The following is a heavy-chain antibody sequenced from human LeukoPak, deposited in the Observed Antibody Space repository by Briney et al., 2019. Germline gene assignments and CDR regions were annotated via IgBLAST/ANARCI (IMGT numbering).Heavy chain of an antibody. CDR3: TKFGVSSGQWDYYMDV. Sequence: GGSLRLSCVASGFSFNDAWMSWVRQAPGKGPEWVGRIKSKTDGGTTDYAAPVKGRFTISRDDSRNMLYLQMNSLKTEDTAVYYCTKFGVSSGQWDYYMDVWGKGTTVIVSS. V-gene: IGHV3-15*01. D-gene: IGHD6-19*01. J-gene: IGHJ6*03. CDR1: GFSFNDAW. CDR2: IKSKTDGGTT.